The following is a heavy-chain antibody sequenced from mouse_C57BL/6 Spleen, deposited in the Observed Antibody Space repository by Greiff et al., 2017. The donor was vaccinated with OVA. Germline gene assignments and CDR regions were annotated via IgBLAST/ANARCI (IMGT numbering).Heavy chain of an antibody. Sequence: EVKLMESGAELVKPGASVKLSCTASGFNIKDYYMHWVKQRTEQGLEWIGRIDPEDGDTKYAPKFQGKATITADTSSITAYLQLSSLTSEDTAVYYCARSGITTVVEGMDYWGQGTSVTVSS. V-gene: IGHV14-2*01. CDR1: GFNIKDYY. CDR3: ARSGITTVVEGMDY. J-gene: IGHJ4*01. CDR2: IDPEDGDT. D-gene: IGHD1-1*01.